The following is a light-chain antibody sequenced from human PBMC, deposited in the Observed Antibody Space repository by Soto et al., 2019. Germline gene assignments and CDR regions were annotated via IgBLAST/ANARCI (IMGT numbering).Light chain of an antibody. CDR3: QTWGTGIWV. J-gene: IGLJ3*02. V-gene: IGLV4-69*01. Sequence: QLVLTQSPSASASLGASVKLTCTLSSGHSSYAIAWHQQQPEKGPRYLMKLNSDGSYSKGDGIPDRFSGSSSGAERYLTISSLQSEDEADYYGQTWGTGIWVFGGGTKLTVL. CDR2: LNSDGSY. CDR1: SGHSSYA.